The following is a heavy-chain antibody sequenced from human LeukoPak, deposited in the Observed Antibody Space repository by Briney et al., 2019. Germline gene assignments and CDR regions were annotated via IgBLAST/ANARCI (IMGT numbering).Heavy chain of an antibody. CDR3: ARATSGDGDHAAFDI. V-gene: IGHV3-53*01. J-gene: IGHJ3*02. D-gene: IGHD4-17*01. CDR2: IYSGGST. Sequence: PGGSLRLSCAASGFTVSSNYMSWVRQAPRKGLEWVSVIYSGGSTYYADSVKGRFTISRDNSKNTLYLQMNSLRAEDTAVYYCARATSGDGDHAAFDIWGQGTMVTVSS. CDR1: GFTVSSNY.